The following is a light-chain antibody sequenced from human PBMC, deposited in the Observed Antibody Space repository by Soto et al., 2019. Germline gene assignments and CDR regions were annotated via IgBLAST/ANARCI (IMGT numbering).Light chain of an antibody. V-gene: IGKV1-8*01. CDR3: QEYSSYPFT. CDR2: AAS. J-gene: IGKJ4*01. Sequence: AIRMTQSPSSLSASTGDRVTLPCRASQGISSSLSWYQQKPGKHPKLLISAASTLQSGVPSRFSGSGSGTDFTLTISCLQSEEFATYYCQEYSSYPFTFGGGTKVEIK. CDR1: QGISSS.